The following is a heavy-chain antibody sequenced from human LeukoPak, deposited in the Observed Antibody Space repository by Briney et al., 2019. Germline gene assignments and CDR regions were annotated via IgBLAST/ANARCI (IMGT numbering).Heavy chain of an antibody. CDR1: GYTFTSYD. CDR2: INPSGGST. J-gene: IGHJ3*02. D-gene: IGHD1-26*01. CDR3: ARYPLGAMRDRDAFDI. V-gene: IGHV1-46*01. Sequence: GASVKVSCKASGYTFTSYDINWVRQAPGQGLEWMGIINPSGGSTSYAQKFQGRVTMTRDTSTSTVYMELSSLRSEDTAVYYCARYPLGAMRDRDAFDIWGQGTMVTVSS.